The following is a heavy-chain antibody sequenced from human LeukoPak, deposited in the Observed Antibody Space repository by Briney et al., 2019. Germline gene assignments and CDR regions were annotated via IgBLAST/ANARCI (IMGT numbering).Heavy chain of an antibody. D-gene: IGHD2-2*01. J-gene: IGHJ4*02. Sequence: GGSLRLSCAASGFTFSSYSMNWVRQAPGKGLEWVSSISCSSSYIYYADSVKGRFTISRDNAKNSLYLQMNSLRAEDTAVYYCASGGYCSSTSCYVDYWGQGTLVTVSS. CDR1: GFTFSSYS. CDR2: ISCSSSYI. CDR3: ASGGYCSSTSCYVDY. V-gene: IGHV3-21*01.